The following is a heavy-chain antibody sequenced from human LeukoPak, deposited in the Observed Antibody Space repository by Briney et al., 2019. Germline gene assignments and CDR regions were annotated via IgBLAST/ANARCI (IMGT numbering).Heavy chain of an antibody. CDR2: INHSGST. D-gene: IGHD3-10*01. J-gene: IGHJ6*03. V-gene: IGHV4-34*01. Sequence: PSETLSVTCAVYGGSFSGYYWSWIRQPPGKGLEWIGEINHSGSTNYNPSLKSRVTISVDTSKNQFSLKLSSVTAADTAVYYCARGGSRIYGSGRKSSYYYYYYMDVWGKGTTVTVSS. CDR3: ARGGSRIYGSGRKSSYYYYYYMDV. CDR1: GGSFSGYY.